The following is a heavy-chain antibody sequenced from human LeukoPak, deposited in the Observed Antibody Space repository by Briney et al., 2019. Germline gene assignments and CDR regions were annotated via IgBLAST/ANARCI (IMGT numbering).Heavy chain of an antibody. J-gene: IGHJ5*02. V-gene: IGHV1-69*06. CDR1: GGTFISYA. Sequence: SVKVSCKASGGTFISYAISWVRQAPGQGLEWVGGIIPIFGTANYAQKFQGRVTITADKSTSTAYMELSSLRSEDTAVYYCAQAVAQWLLPGRNNWFDPWGQGTLVTVSS. CDR2: IIPIFGTA. CDR3: AQAVAQWLLPGRNNWFDP. D-gene: IGHD6-19*01.